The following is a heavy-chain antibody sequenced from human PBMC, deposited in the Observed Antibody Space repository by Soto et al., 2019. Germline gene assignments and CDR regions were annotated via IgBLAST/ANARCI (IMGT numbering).Heavy chain of an antibody. V-gene: IGHV3-23*01. D-gene: IGHD2-15*01. CDR2: ITNHGYNT. J-gene: IGHJ4*02. Sequence: PGGSLRLSCAASGFTFSTYAMSWVRQTPGKGLEWVSSITNHGYNTYYIDSVKGRFTISRDNSKNTLYLQMDGLGAEDTAVYYCAKAPLGSCNDASCYPLEYWGQGALVTVSS. CDR3: AKAPLGSCNDASCYPLEY. CDR1: GFTFSTYA.